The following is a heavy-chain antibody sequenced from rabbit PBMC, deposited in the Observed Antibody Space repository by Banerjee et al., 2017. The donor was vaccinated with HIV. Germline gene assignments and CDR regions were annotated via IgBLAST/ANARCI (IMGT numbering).Heavy chain of an antibody. J-gene: IGHJ4*01. V-gene: IGHV1S45*01. Sequence: QEQLEESGGDLVKPEGSLTLTCKASGFTFSSYWMCWVRQAPGKGLEWIASVHGGGSGISYHASWAKGRFTISKTSSTTVTLQMTSLTAADTATYFCARDLTGVTGWNFNLWGPGTLVTVS. CDR2: VHGGGSGIS. CDR1: GFTFSSYW. CDR3: ARDLTGVTGWNFNL. D-gene: IGHD7-1*01.